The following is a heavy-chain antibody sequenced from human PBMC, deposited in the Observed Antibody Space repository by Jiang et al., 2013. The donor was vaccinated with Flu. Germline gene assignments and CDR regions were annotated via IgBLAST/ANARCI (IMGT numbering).Heavy chain of an antibody. CDR1: GFTFGDYA. J-gene: IGHJ4*02. D-gene: IGHD2-15*01. CDR3: TRDLVGDCSGGSCVDY. V-gene: IGHV3-49*03. CDR2: IRSKAYGGTT. Sequence: RSLRLSCTASGFTFGDYAMSWFRQAPGKGLEWVGFIRSKAYGGTTEYAASVKGRFTISRDDSKSIAYLQMNSLKTEDTAVYYCTRDLVGDCSGGSCVDYWGQGTLVTVSS.